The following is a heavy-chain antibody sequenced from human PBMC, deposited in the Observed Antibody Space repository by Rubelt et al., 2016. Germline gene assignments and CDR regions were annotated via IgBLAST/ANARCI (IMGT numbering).Heavy chain of an antibody. Sequence: GLEWVSLISWDGGSTYYADSVKGRFTISRDNSKNSLYLQINSLRTCGTSWYYGAKDTMVRGGIQYYFDYGGQGTLVTVSS. J-gene: IGHJ4*02. CDR3: AKDTMVRGGIQYYFDY. V-gene: IGHV3-43*01. CDR2: ISWDGGST. D-gene: IGHD3-10*01.